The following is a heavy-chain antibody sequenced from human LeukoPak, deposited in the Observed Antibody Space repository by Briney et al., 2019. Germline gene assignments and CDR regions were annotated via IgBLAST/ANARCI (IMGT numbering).Heavy chain of an antibody. CDR2: INPNSGGT. D-gene: IGHD5-12*01. CDR3: ARDPKWLRSRGDFDY. CDR1: GYTFTGYY. Sequence: GASVKVSCKASGYTFTGYYMHWVRQAPGQGLEWMGWINPNSGGTNYAQKFQGRVTMTRDTSISTAYMELSRLRSDDTAVYYCARDPKWLRSRGDFDYWGQGTLVTVSS. J-gene: IGHJ4*02. V-gene: IGHV1-2*02.